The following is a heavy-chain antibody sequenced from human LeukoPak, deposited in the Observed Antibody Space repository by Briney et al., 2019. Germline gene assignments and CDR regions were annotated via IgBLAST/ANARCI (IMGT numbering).Heavy chain of an antibody. CDR2: INAGNGNT. D-gene: IGHD6-13*01. CDR3: ARDVDSSSWYYFDY. J-gene: IGHJ4*02. Sequence: ASVKVSCKASGYTFTSYAMHWVRQAPGQRLEWMGWINAGNGNTKYSQKFQGRVTITRDTSASTAYMELSSLRAEDTAVYYCARDVDSSSWYYFDYWGQGTLVTVSS. V-gene: IGHV1-3*01. CDR1: GYTFTSYA.